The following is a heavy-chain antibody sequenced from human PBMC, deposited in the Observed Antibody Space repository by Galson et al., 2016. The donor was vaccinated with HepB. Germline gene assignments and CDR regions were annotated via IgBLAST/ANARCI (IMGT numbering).Heavy chain of an antibody. CDR1: GFTFSRYS. D-gene: IGHD4-23*01. CDR3: ARDRLASGNHLDY. Sequence: SLRLSCAASGFTFSRYSMHWVRQAPGKGLEWVGRIRDKANGYATAYAASVKGRFTISRDSSTLYLQMNSLRAEDTAVYYCARDRLASGNHLDYWGQGTLVTVSS. CDR2: IRDKANGYAT. V-gene: IGHV3-73*01. J-gene: IGHJ4*02.